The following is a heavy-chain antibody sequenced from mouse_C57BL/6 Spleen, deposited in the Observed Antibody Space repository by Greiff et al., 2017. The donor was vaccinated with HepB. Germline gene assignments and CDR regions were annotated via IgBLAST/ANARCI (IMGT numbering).Heavy chain of an antibody. Sequence: QVQLQQSGPGLVQPSQSLSITCTVSGFSLTSYGVHWVRQSPGKGLEWLGVIWSGGSTDYNAAFISRLSISKDNSKSQVFFKMNSLQADDTAIYYCARTPRDGYYEGFAYWGQGTLVTVSA. CDR2: IWSGGST. CDR1: GFSLTSYG. D-gene: IGHD2-3*01. CDR3: ARTPRDGYYEGFAY. J-gene: IGHJ3*01. V-gene: IGHV2-2*01.